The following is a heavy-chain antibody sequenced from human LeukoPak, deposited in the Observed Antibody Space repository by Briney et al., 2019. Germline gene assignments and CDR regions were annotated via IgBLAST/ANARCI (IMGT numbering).Heavy chain of an antibody. D-gene: IGHD6-19*01. V-gene: IGHV1-69*05. J-gene: IGHJ4*02. Sequence: SVKVSCKASGGTFSSYAISWVREAPGQGLEWMGGIIPIFGTANYAQKFQGRVTITTDESTSTAYMELSSLRSEDTAVYYCASYSSGWYEFDYWRQAPLVTVSS. CDR1: GGTFSSYA. CDR2: IIPIFGTA. CDR3: ASYSSGWYEFDY.